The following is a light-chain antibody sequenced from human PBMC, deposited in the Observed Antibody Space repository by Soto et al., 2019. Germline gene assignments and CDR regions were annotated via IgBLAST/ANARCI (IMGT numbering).Light chain of an antibody. V-gene: IGKV1-8*01. CDR3: QQYYSYPRR. CDR2: AAS. J-gene: IGKJ5*01. Sequence: AIRMTQSPSSFSASTGDRVTITCRASQGISSYLAWYQQKPGKAPKLLIYAASTLQSGVPSRFSGSGSGTDFTLTISCLQSEDFATYYCQQYYSYPRRFGQGTRLEMK. CDR1: QGISSY.